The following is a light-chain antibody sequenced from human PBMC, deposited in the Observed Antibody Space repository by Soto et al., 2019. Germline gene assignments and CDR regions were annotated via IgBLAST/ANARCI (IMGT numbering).Light chain of an antibody. CDR2: DVT. CDR3: SSYTSGSALYV. J-gene: IGLJ1*01. Sequence: QSVLTQPASVSGSPGQSITISCTGSNSDVGSYKLLSWFQHHPGKAPKLMIYDVTKRPSGVSSRFSGSKSGNTASLTISGLQAEDEADYYCSSYTSGSALYVFGTGTKLTVL. V-gene: IGLV2-14*02. CDR1: NSDVGSYKL.